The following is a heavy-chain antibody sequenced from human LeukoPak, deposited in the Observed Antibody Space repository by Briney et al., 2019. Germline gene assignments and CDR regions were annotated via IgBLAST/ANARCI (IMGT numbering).Heavy chain of an antibody. CDR3: ARDRGYDFWSGHQTRDY. J-gene: IGHJ4*02. CDR2: ISSSSNAI. Sequence: GGSLRLSCAASGFTFSSYSMNWVRQAPGKGLEWVSYISSSSNAIYYADSVKGRFTISRDNAKNSLYLQMNSLRDEDTAVYYCARDRGYDFWSGHQTRDYWGQGTLVTVSS. D-gene: IGHD3-3*01. CDR1: GFTFSSYS. V-gene: IGHV3-48*02.